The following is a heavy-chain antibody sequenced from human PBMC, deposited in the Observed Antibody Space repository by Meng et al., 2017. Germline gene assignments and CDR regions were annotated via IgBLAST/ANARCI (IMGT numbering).Heavy chain of an antibody. CDR1: GGLFSTYT. V-gene: IGHV1-69*08. CDR3: ARVKETGVNWFDH. Sequence: VHSGVEGKTPGSSLKVYCKASGGLFSTYTISWVRQAPGQGLEWMGRSIPSIDRANYAEKFQGRVTITADKSTNTAYMELSSLTSEDTAVYFCARVKETGVNWFDHRGQGTLVTVSS. J-gene: IGHJ5*02. CDR2: SIPSIDRA. D-gene: IGHD1-14*01.